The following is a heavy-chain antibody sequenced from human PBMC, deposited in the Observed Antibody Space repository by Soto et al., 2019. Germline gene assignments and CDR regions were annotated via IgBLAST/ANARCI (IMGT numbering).Heavy chain of an antibody. CDR3: AKDWGSSGWYNWFDS. CDR2: ISHDGFSQ. CDR1: GFTLSNTG. Sequence: QVQLVESGGGVVQPGTSLRLSCVVSGFTLSNTGVHWVRQAPGKGLEWVAMISHDGFSQYYLDSVKGRFTISRDNSKNTVYLQMNSLRPENTSVYYCAKDWGSSGWYNWFDSWGQGTLVTVSS. D-gene: IGHD6-19*01. V-gene: IGHV3-30*18. J-gene: IGHJ5*01.